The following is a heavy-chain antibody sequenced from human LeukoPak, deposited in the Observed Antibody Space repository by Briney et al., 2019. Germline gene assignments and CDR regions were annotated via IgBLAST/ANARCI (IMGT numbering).Heavy chain of an antibody. D-gene: IGHD5-18*01. Sequence: GESLKISCTASGYSFTNYWIGWVRQMPGKSLEWMGIIDPSDSETRYTPSFQGQVTISADKSLSTAYLQWNSLKASDTAMYYCARQTAMGRSGDYWGQGTLVIVSS. CDR3: ARQTAMGRSGDY. CDR1: GYSFTNYW. V-gene: IGHV5-51*01. J-gene: IGHJ4*02. CDR2: IDPSDSET.